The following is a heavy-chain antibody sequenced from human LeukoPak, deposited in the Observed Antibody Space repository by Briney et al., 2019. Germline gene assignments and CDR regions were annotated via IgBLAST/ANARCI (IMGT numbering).Heavy chain of an antibody. CDR1: GFTFSNYG. J-gene: IGHJ4*02. CDR3: AKLGDDIVVVPAAFFDY. D-gene: IGHD2-2*01. CDR2: ISGSGGST. V-gene: IGHV3-23*01. Sequence: AGGSLRLSCAASGFTFSNYGMSWVRQAPGKGLEWVSGISGSGGSTYYADSVKGRFTISRDNSKNTLYLQMNSLRAEDTGVCFCAKLGDDIVVVPAAFFDYWGQGTLVTVSS.